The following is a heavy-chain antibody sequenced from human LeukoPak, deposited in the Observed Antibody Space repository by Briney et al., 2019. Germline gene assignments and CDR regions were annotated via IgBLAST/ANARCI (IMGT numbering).Heavy chain of an antibody. V-gene: IGHV4-59*01. CDR2: IDYSGYT. CDR1: GGSISSYY. D-gene: IGHD6-13*01. Sequence: SETLSLTCSVSGGSISSYYWSWIRQYPGKGLESIGYIDYSGYTNYNPSLKSRVTISLDTPKKQFSLRLTSVTAADTAVYYCARVEAGYWGQGTLVTVSS. J-gene: IGHJ4*02. CDR3: ARVEAGY.